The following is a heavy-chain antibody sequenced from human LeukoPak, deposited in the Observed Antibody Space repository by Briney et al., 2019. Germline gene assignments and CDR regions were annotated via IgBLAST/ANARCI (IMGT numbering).Heavy chain of an antibody. CDR1: GGSISSYY. CDR2: IYYSGST. J-gene: IGHJ4*02. CDR3: ARHYCSSTSCYPGGDY. Sequence: PSETLSLTCTVSGGSISSYYWSWIRQPPGKGLEWIGYIYYSGSTDYDPSLKSRVTISVDTSKNQFSLKLSSVTAADTAVYYCARHYCSSTSCYPGGDYWGQGTLVTVSS. V-gene: IGHV4-59*01. D-gene: IGHD2-2*01.